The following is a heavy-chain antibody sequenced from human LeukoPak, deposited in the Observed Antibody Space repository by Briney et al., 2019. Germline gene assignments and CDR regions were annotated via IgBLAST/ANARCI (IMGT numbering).Heavy chain of an antibody. V-gene: IGHV4-34*01. Sequence: SETLSLTCAVYGGSFSGYYWSWIRQPPGKGLEWIGEINHSGSTNYNPSLKSRVTISVDTSKNQFSLKLSSVTAADTAVYYCARTNGYYYYYYMDVWGKGTTVTVSS. CDR2: INHSGST. CDR3: ARTNGYYYYYYMDV. J-gene: IGHJ6*03. D-gene: IGHD1-1*01. CDR1: GGSFSGYY.